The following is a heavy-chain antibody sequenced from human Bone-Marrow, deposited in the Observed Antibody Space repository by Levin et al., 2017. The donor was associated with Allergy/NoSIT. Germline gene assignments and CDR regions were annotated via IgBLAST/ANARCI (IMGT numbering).Heavy chain of an antibody. V-gene: IGHV3-30*18. CDR3: AKDLIGSSGISYGMDV. Sequence: PGGSLRLSCAASGFTFSSYGIHWVRQAPGKGLEWVAIISYDGSKKYHADSVKGRFTISRDNSKNTLYLQMNSLRAEDTAVYYCAKDLIGSSGISYGMDVWGQGTTVTVSS. CDR1: GFTFSSYG. J-gene: IGHJ6*02. D-gene: IGHD6-6*01. CDR2: ISYDGSKK.